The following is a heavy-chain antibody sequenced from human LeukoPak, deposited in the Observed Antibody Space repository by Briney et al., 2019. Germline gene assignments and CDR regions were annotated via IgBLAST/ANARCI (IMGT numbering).Heavy chain of an antibody. CDR1: GYTFTSYG. V-gene: IGHV1-18*01. Sequence: ASVKVSCKASGYTFTSYGISWVRQAPGQGLEWMGWISAYNGNTNYAQKLQGRVTMTTDTSTSTAYMELRSLRSDDTAVYYCARDLGYCDYLGLAFDPWGQGTLVTVSS. D-gene: IGHD4-17*01. J-gene: IGHJ5*02. CDR2: ISAYNGNT. CDR3: ARDLGYCDYLGLAFDP.